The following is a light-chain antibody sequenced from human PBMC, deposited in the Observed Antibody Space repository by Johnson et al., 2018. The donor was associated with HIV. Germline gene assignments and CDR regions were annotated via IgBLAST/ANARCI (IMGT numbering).Light chain of an antibody. J-gene: IGLJ1*01. CDR2: EHN. V-gene: IGLV1-51*02. Sequence: QPVLTQPPSVSAAPGQMVNISCSGHSSNIENYFVSWYQQLPGAAPRLLIYEHNKRPSGIPDRFSGSKSGTSATLGITGLQTGDEADYYCGTWDSSLTSYVFGAGTKVTVL. CDR1: SSNIENYF. CDR3: GTWDSSLTSYV.